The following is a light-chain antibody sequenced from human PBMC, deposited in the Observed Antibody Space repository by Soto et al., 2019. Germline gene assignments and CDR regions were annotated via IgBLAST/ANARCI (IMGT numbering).Light chain of an antibody. V-gene: IGLV2-14*01. J-gene: IGLJ1*01. Sequence: QSALTQPASVSGSPGQSITISCTATSSDVGGYNYVSWYQQHPGKAPKLMIYEVSNRPSGVSNRFSGSKSGNTASLTISGLQAEDEADYYCSSYTSRSTLDYVFGSGTKLTVL. CDR1: SSDVGGYNY. CDR2: EVS. CDR3: SSYTSRSTLDYV.